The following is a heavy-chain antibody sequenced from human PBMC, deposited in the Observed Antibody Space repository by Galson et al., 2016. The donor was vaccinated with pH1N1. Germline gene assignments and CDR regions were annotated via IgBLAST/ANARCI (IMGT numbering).Heavy chain of an antibody. D-gene: IGHD1-26*01. V-gene: IGHV1-46*01. CDR3: TRDLGRRREF. J-gene: IGHJ4*02. CDR2: IDPGSGTT. CDR1: GYTFTRYY. Sequence: SVKVPCKASGYTFTRYYIHWVRQAPGQGPEWMGVIDPGSGTTVYAQKFQGRVTVTRDTSTSTVYLDLSRPKSDDTSVFYCTRDLGRRREFWGQGTLVTVSS.